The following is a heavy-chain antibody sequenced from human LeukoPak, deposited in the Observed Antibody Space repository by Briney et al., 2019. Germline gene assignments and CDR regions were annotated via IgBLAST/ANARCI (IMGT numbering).Heavy chain of an antibody. CDR3: AKASGTYLYYFDY. CDR1: GFTFDDYG. V-gene: IGHV3-20*04. Sequence: GGSLRLSCAASGFTFDDYGMSWVRQAPGKGLEWVSGINWNGGSTGYADSVKGRFTISRDNAKNSPYLQMNSLRAEDTALYYCAKASGTYLYYFDYWGQGTLVTVSS. D-gene: IGHD1-26*01. CDR2: INWNGGST. J-gene: IGHJ4*02.